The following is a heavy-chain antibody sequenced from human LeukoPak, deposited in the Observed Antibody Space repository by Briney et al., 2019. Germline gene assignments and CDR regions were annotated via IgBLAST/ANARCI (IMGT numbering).Heavy chain of an antibody. Sequence: PGWSLRLSCAASGFTFSSYEMNWVRQAPGKGREWISYIRGSGGTIYYADSMKGRFTISRDNAKNSLDLQMSSLRAEDTAVYYCASLRQFRSGGTWYGLDVWGQGSTVTVSS. CDR2: IRGSGGTI. CDR1: GFTFSSYE. D-gene: IGHD2-15*01. J-gene: IGHJ6*02. V-gene: IGHV3-48*03. CDR3: ASLRQFRSGGTWYGLDV.